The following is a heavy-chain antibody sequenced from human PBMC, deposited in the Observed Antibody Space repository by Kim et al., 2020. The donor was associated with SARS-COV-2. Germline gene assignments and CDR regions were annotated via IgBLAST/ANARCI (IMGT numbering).Heavy chain of an antibody. CDR3: ARGDSRLVYYYYGMDV. CDR1: GYTFTSYG. V-gene: IGHV1-18*01. J-gene: IGHJ6*02. CDR2: ISAYNGNT. D-gene: IGHD5-12*01. Sequence: ASVKVSCKASGYTFTSYGISWVRQAPGQGLEWMGWISAYNGNTNYAQKLQGRVTMTTDTSTSTAYMELRSLRSDDTAVYYCARGDSRLVYYYYGMDVWGQGTTVPVSS.